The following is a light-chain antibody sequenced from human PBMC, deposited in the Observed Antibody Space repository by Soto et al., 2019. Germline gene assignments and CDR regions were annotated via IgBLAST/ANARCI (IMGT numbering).Light chain of an antibody. J-gene: IGKJ4*01. Sequence: EIVVTKSPGTLSLSPGERATLACRAGQSVSSSYLAWYQQKPGQAPRLLIYGASSRATGITDRFSGSGSGTDFTLTISRLEPEDFAVYYCHQYGSSPLTFGVGTKVEIK. CDR3: HQYGSSPLT. CDR2: GAS. CDR1: QSVSSSY. V-gene: IGKV3-20*01.